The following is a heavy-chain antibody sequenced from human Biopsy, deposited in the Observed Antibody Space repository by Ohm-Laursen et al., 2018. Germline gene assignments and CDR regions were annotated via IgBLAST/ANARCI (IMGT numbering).Heavy chain of an antibody. CDR2: ITTYNCNT. CDR1: GYTFTDYG. D-gene: IGHD3-10*01. J-gene: IGHJ6*02. V-gene: IGHV1-18*01. CDR3: ARDRGYYYYYGMDV. Sequence: GATVKISCNASGYTFTDYGVSWVRQAPGQGLEWMGWITTYNCNTNYAQKVQGRVTMTTDTSTSTAYMELRSLRSDDTAVYYCARDRGYYYYYGMDVWGQGTTVTVSS.